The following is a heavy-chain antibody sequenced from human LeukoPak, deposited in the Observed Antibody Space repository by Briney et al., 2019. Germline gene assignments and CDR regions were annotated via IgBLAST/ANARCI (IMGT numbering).Heavy chain of an antibody. V-gene: IGHV4-34*01. CDR3: ARGPYCSSTSCYTGNFDY. J-gene: IGHJ4*02. Sequence: LETLSLTCAVYGGSFSGYYWSWIRQPPGKGLEWIGEINHSGSTNYNPSLKSRVTISVDTSKNQFSLKLSSVTAADTAVYYCARGPYCSSTSCYTGNFDYWGQGTLVTVSS. CDR2: INHSGST. D-gene: IGHD2-2*02. CDR1: GGSFSGYY.